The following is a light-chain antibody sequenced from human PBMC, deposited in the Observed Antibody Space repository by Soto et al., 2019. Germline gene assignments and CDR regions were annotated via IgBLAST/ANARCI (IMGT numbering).Light chain of an antibody. Sequence: QSVVRQPATVSGSRGQSITIYCTRTNSDVGSFDFVSWYQQYPGKAPKVMIYEITKRPSGVSNRFSGSKSGNTASLTISGLQADDEADYYCCSDAGSSLYVFGTGTKVTVL. J-gene: IGLJ1*01. CDR3: CSDAGSSLYV. V-gene: IGLV2-23*02. CDR2: EIT. CDR1: NSDVGSFDF.